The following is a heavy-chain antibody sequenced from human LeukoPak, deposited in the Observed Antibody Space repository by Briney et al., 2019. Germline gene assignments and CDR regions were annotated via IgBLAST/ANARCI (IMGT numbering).Heavy chain of an antibody. CDR1: GFTFSTYG. Sequence: GGSLRLSCAASGFTFSTYGMSWVRQAPGKGLEWVSVISGSGGSTYYADSVKGRFTISRDNSKNTLYLQMNSLRAEDTAVYYCAKDPRRAVALGVFDYWGQGTLVTVSS. J-gene: IGHJ4*02. CDR2: ISGSGGST. D-gene: IGHD6-19*01. CDR3: AKDPRRAVALGVFDY. V-gene: IGHV3-23*01.